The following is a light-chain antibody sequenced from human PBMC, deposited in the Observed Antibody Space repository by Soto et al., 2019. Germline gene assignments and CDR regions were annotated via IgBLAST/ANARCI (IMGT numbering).Light chain of an antibody. V-gene: IGLV1-40*01. CDR1: SSNIGAGYD. CDR3: QSSDSSLSGSV. CDR2: GNS. J-gene: IGLJ7*01. Sequence: QSVLTQPPSVSGAPGQRVTISCTGSSSNIGAGYDVHWYQQLPGTAPKLLIYGNSNRPSGVPDRFSGSKSGTSASLAITGLQAEDEADYACQSSDSSLSGSVFGGGTQLPVL.